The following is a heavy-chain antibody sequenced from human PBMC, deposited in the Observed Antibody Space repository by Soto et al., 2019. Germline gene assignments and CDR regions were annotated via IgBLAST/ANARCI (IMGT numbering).Heavy chain of an antibody. CDR1: GFSLSTSGVG. J-gene: IGHJ4*02. V-gene: IGHV2-5*02. CDR3: AHNTRRGYSYVG. D-gene: IGHD5-18*01. CDR2: IYWDDDK. Sequence: QITLKESGPTLVKPTQTLTLTCTFSGFSLSTSGVGVGWIRQPPGKALEWLALIYWDDDKRYSPSLKSRLTIRKXXPKTQVVLTMTTMDPVDTATYSCAHNTRRGYSYVGWGQGTLVTVSS.